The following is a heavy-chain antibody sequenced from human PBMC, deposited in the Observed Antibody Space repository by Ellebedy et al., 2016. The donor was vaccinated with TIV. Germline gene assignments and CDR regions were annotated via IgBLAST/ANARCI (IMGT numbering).Heavy chain of an antibody. D-gene: IGHD3-22*01. CDR1: GFTVSSNY. J-gene: IGHJ3*02. CDR2: IYSGGST. Sequence: PGGSLRLSCAASGFTVSSNYMSWVRQAPGKGLEWVSVIYSGGSTYYADSVKGRFTISRDNSKNTLYLQMNSLRAEDTAVYYCARDPPTYDYYDSSGHDAFDIWGQGTMVTVSS. CDR3: ARDPPTYDYYDSSGHDAFDI. V-gene: IGHV3-66*01.